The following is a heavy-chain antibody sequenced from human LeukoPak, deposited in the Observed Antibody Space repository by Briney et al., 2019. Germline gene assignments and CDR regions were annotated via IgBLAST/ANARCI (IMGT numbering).Heavy chain of an antibody. D-gene: IGHD3-22*01. CDR1: GFTFSSYG. CDR3: AKGYYYDSSGYSGFDY. CDR2: IRYDGSNK. Sequence: PGGSLRLSCAASGFTFSSYGMHWVRQAPGKGLEWVAFIRYDGSNKYYADSVKGRFTISRDNSKNTLYLQMNSLRAEDTTVYYCAKGYYYDSSGYSGFDYWGQGTLVTVSS. V-gene: IGHV3-30*02. J-gene: IGHJ4*02.